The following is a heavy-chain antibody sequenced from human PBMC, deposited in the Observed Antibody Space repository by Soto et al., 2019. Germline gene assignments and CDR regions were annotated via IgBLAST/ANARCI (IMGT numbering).Heavy chain of an antibody. CDR1: GFTFSSYA. V-gene: IGHV3-23*01. CDR3: AKVQSIVVVPAASLGY. D-gene: IGHD2-2*01. J-gene: IGHJ4*02. CDR2: ISGSGGST. Sequence: GGSLRLSCAASGFTFSSYAMSWVRQAPGKGLEWVSAISGSGGSTYYADSVKGRFTISRDNSKNTLYLQMNSLRAEDTAVYYCAKVQSIVVVPAASLGYWGQGTLVTVSS.